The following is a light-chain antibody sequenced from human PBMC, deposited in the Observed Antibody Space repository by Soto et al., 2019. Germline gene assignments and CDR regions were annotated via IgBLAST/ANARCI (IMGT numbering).Light chain of an antibody. CDR2: DNN. J-gene: IGLJ2*01. V-gene: IGLV1-51*01. CDR1: SSNIGNNY. CDR3: ATWDYSLTGEV. Sequence: QPVLTQPPSVSAAPGQKVTISCSGSSSNIGNNYVSWYQQLPGTAPKLLIYDNNKRPSGIPDRFSGSKSGTSGTLDITGLQTGDEAEYYCATWDYSLTGEVFGGGTKLTVL.